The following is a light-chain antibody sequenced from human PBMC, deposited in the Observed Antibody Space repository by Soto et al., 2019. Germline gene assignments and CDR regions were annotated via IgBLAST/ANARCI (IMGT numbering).Light chain of an antibody. CDR3: QTWGTFYVV. CDR1: SGHSSYA. V-gene: IGLV4-69*01. Sequence: QSVLTQSPSASASLGASVKLTCTLSSGHSSYAIAWHQQQPEKGPRYLMKLNSDGSHSKGDAIPDRFSGSSSGAERYLTISSLQSEDEADYYCQTWGTFYVVFGGGTQLTVL. CDR2: LNSDGSH. J-gene: IGLJ2*01.